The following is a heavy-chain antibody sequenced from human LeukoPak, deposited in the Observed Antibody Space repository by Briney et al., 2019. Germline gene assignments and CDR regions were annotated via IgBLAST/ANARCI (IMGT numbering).Heavy chain of an antibody. D-gene: IGHD6-19*01. V-gene: IGHV1-69*04. CDR1: GGTFSSYA. Sequence: GSSVKVSCKASGGTFSSYAISWVRQAPGQGLEWMGRIIPILGIANYAQKFQGRVTITADKSTSTAYMELRSLRSDDTAVYYCARDQGGSSGWYPIENWGQGTLVTVSS. J-gene: IGHJ4*02. CDR3: ARDQGGSSGWYPIEN. CDR2: IIPILGIA.